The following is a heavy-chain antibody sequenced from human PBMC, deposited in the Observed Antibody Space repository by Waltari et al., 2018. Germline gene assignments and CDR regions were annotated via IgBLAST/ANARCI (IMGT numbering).Heavy chain of an antibody. J-gene: IGHJ6*03. CDR1: GFTFSGYW. CDR2: INRDGSST. V-gene: IGHV3-74*01. Sequence: EVQLVESGGGLVQPGGSLRLSCAASGFTFSGYWMYWVRQAPGKGLVWVSRINRDGSSTDYADSVKGRFTISRDNAKNTLYLQMNGLRAEDTAVYYCARSQSMDVWGRGSTVIVSS. CDR3: ARSQSMDV.